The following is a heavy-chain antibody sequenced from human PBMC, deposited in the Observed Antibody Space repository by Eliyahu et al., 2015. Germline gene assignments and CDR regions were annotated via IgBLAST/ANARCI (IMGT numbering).Heavy chain of an antibody. CDR2: IRYDGXNT. V-gene: IGHV3-30*02. J-gene: IGHJ5*02. Sequence: QVQLVESGGGVVQPGGSLRLSXXAXGFTFNSYGMHWVRQAPGKGLGWVAFIRYDGXNTYYADSVKGRFTISRDNSKNTLYLQMNSLRGEDTAVYYCAKSVTTEAGWFDPWGQGTLVTVSS. D-gene: IGHD4-17*01. CDR3: AKSVTTEAGWFDP. CDR1: GFTFNSYG.